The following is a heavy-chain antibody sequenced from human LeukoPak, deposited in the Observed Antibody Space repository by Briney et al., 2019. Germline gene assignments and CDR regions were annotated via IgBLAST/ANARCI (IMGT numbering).Heavy chain of an antibody. CDR2: ISSSGSTI. CDR3: ARGPSGYHNT. V-gene: IGHV3-48*03. CDR1: GFTFSSYE. Sequence: GVLRLSCAASGFTFSSYEMNWVRQVPGKGLEWVSYISSSGSTIYYADSVKGRFTISRDNAKNSLYLQMNSLRAEDTAVYYCARGPSGYHNTGGQGTLVTVSS. J-gene: IGHJ4*02. D-gene: IGHD5-12*01.